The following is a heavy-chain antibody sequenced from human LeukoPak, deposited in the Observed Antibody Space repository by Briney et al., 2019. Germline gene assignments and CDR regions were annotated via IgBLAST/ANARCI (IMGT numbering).Heavy chain of an antibody. Sequence: GGSLRLSCAASGFTFSSYEMNWVRQAPGKGLEWVSYISSSGSTIYYADSVKGRFTISRDNAKNSLYLQMNSLRAEDTAVYYCAREEYGDYVFFYYWGQGTLVTVPS. CDR3: AREEYGDYVFFYY. J-gene: IGHJ4*02. V-gene: IGHV3-48*03. CDR1: GFTFSSYE. CDR2: ISSSGSTI. D-gene: IGHD4-17*01.